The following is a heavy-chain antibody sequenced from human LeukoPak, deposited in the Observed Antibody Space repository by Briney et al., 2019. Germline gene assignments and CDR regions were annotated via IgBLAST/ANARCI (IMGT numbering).Heavy chain of an antibody. CDR3: ARGPTLKYFHH. V-gene: IGHV4-39*01. Sequence: SETLSLTCTVSGGSISSSSYYWGWIRQPPGKGLEWIGTIYYSGSTYYNPSLKSRVTISVDTFKNQFSLKLSSVTAADTAVYYCARGPTLKYFHHWGQGTLVTVSS. CDR1: GGSISSSSYY. CDR2: IYYSGST. J-gene: IGHJ1*01.